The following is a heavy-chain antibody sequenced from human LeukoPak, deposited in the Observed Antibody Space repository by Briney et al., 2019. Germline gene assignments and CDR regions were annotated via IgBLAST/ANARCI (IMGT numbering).Heavy chain of an antibody. CDR3: AKDAVGHDAFDI. Sequence: GGSLRLSCAASGFTFSSYSMNWVRQAPGKGLEWVSSISSSSSYIYYADSVKGRFTISRDNSKNTLYLQMNSLRAEDTAVYYCAKDAVGHDAFDIWGQGTMVTVSS. J-gene: IGHJ3*02. D-gene: IGHD2-2*01. CDR1: GFTFSSYS. V-gene: IGHV3-21*01. CDR2: ISSSSSYI.